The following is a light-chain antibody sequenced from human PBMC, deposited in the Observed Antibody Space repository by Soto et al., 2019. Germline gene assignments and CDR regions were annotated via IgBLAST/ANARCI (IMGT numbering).Light chain of an antibody. J-gene: IGLJ2*01. CDR3: AVWDDNLRAVV. V-gene: IGLV1-44*01. CDR1: SSNIGMNT. CDR2: RNN. Sequence: QSVLTQPPSASGTPGQRVTISCSGSSSNIGMNTINWYQYVPGTAPKVIIYRNNHRPSGVPDRFSGTQSGSSASLAIDGLQSEDEAEYYCAVWDDNLRAVVFGGGTKVTVL.